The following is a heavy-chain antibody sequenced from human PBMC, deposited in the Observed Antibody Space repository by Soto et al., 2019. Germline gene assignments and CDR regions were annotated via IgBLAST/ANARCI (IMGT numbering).Heavy chain of an antibody. Sequence: QVQLVQSGAEVKKPGSSVKVSCKASGGTFSSYAISWVRQAPGQGLEWMGGIIPIFGTANYAQKFQGRVTITADESTSTAYMELSSLRSEDTAVYYCATKFEGVAVAGAEYFQHWGQGTLVTVSS. J-gene: IGHJ1*01. CDR3: ATKFEGVAVAGAEYFQH. CDR2: IIPIFGTA. V-gene: IGHV1-69*12. D-gene: IGHD6-19*01. CDR1: GGTFSSYA.